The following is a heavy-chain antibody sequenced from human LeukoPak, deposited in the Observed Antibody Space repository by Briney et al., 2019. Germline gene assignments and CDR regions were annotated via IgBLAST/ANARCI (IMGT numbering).Heavy chain of an antibody. J-gene: IGHJ4*02. Sequence: SETLSLTCTVSGGSISSSSYYWGWIRQPPGKGLEWIGSIYCSGNTYYNPSLKSRVTISVDTSKNQFSLKLSSVTAADTAVYYCATGHYYGSGSYGYWGQGTLVTVSA. CDR1: GGSISSSSYY. D-gene: IGHD3-10*01. CDR2: IYCSGNT. V-gene: IGHV4-39*01. CDR3: ATGHYYGSGSYGY.